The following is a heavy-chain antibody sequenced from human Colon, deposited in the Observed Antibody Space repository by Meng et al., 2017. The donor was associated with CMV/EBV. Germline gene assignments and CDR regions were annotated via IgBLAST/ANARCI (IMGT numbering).Heavy chain of an antibody. CDR2: IYYSGST. CDR1: GGSISSYY. Sequence: SETLSLTCTVSGGSISSYYWSWIRQPPGKGLEWIGYIYYSGSTNYNPSLKSRVTISVDTSKNQFSLKLSSVTAADTAVYYCARADSLTTADYYYYSMDVWGQGTTVTVSS. CDR3: ARADSLTTADYYYYSMDV. J-gene: IGHJ6*02. V-gene: IGHV4-59*01. D-gene: IGHD4-11*01.